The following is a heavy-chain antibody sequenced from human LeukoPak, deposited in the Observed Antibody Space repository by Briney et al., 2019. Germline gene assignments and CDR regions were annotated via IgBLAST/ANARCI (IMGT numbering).Heavy chain of an antibody. CDR2: INHSGST. Sequence: PSETLSLTCAVYGGSFSGYYWSWIRQPPGKGLEWIGEINHSGSTNYNPSLKSRVTISVDTSKNQFSLKLSSVTAADTAVYYCARDSHAPDYCSSTSCYLGWFDPWGQGTLVTVSS. J-gene: IGHJ5*02. CDR3: ARDSHAPDYCSSTSCYLGWFDP. V-gene: IGHV4-34*01. D-gene: IGHD2-2*01. CDR1: GGSFSGYY.